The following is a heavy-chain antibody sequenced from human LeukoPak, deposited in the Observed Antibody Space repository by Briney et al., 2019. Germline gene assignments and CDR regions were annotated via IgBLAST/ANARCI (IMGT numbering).Heavy chain of an antibody. J-gene: IGHJ4*02. D-gene: IGHD2-15*01. CDR3: ARDRDSGGSCNFDY. Sequence: ASVKVSCKASGYTFTSYGISWVRQAPGRGLEWMGWTSAYNGNTNYAQKLQGRVTMTTDTSTSTAYMELRSLRSDDTAVYYCARDRDSGGSCNFDYWGQGTLVTVSS. CDR1: GYTFTSYG. V-gene: IGHV1-18*01. CDR2: TSAYNGNT.